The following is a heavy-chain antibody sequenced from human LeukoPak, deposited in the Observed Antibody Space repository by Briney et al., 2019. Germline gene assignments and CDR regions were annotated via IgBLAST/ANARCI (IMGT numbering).Heavy chain of an antibody. CDR1: GYTFTSYA. Sequence: ASVKFSCKASGYTFTSYAISWVRQAPGQGLEWMGWISGYNGNTKYAQKVQGRVTMTTDTSTSTAYMELRSLRSDDTAVYYCARGYSYGSDYYYGMDVWGQGTTVTVSS. CDR2: ISGYNGNT. CDR3: ARGYSYGSDYYYGMDV. D-gene: IGHD5-18*01. V-gene: IGHV1-18*01. J-gene: IGHJ6*02.